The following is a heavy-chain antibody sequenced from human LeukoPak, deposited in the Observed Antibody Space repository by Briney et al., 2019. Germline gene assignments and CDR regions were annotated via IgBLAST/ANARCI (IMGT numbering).Heavy chain of an antibody. CDR3: AKDPNVLRFLEWLVGDDAFDI. CDR2: ISYDGSVK. D-gene: IGHD3-3*01. Sequence: GRSLRLSCAASGFSFNSYAIHWVRQAPGKGLEWVAFISYDGSVKYYADSVKGRLTISRDNSKNTLYLQMNSLRAEDTAVYYCAKDPNVLRFLEWLVGDDAFDIWGQGTMVTVSS. V-gene: IGHV3-30-3*01. CDR1: GFSFNSYA. J-gene: IGHJ3*02.